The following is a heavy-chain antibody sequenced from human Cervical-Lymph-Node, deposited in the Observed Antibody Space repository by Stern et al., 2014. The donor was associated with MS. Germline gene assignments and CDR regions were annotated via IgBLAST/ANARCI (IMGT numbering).Heavy chain of an antibody. CDR3: AVRYCSGGRCYSVPDV. D-gene: IGHD2-15*01. V-gene: IGHV1-46*02. CDR1: EYTHNNYL. Sequence: QLVQSGSEVKKPGASVKVSCKASEYTHNNYLIHWVRQAPGQRPDWMGMINPSGATNYAQKVQDRVTMTTDASTSTFYMELSRLRSEDTAVYYCAVRYCSGGRCYSVPDVWGQGTTVIVSS. CDR2: INPSGAT. J-gene: IGHJ6*02.